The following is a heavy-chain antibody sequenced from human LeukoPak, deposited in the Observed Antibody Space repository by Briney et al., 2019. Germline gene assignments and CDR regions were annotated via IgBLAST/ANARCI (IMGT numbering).Heavy chain of an antibody. J-gene: IGHJ4*02. V-gene: IGHV1-69*01. CDR1: GGTSSSYA. Sequence: SVKVSCKASGGTSSSYAINWVRQAPGQGLEWMGGIIPIFGTANYAQKFQDRVTITADESTSTAYMELSSLRSEDTAIYYCASRLYCSNTRCRNFPFAYWGQGTLVTVSS. CDR3: ASRLYCSNTRCRNFPFAY. D-gene: IGHD2-2*01. CDR2: IIPIFGTA.